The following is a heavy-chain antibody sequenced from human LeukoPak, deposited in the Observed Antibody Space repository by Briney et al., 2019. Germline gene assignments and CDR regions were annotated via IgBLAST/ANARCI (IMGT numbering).Heavy chain of an antibody. CDR3: ARDLSRDDYNEGSTTARDY. J-gene: IGHJ4*02. D-gene: IGHD5-24*01. V-gene: IGHV4-34*01. CDR2: INHSGST. Sequence: SETLSLTCAVYGGSFSGYYWSWIRQPPGKGLEWIGEINHSGSTNYNPSLKSRVTISVDTSKNQFSLKLSSVTAADTAVYCCARDLSRDDYNEGSTTARDYWGQGTLVTVSS. CDR1: GGSFSGYY.